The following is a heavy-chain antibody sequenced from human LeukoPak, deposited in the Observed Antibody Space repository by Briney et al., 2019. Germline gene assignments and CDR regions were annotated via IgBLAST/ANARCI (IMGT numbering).Heavy chain of an antibody. V-gene: IGHV4-34*01. Sequence: SETLSLTCAVYGGSFSGYYWRWIRQPPGKGLEWIGEINHSGSNNYNPSLKRRVTISVDTSKNQFSLKLSSVTAADTAVYYCARGDYSNSYYFDYWGQGTLVTVSS. CDR3: ARGDYSNSYYFDY. CDR2: INHSGSN. D-gene: IGHD4-11*01. J-gene: IGHJ4*02. CDR1: GGSFSGYY.